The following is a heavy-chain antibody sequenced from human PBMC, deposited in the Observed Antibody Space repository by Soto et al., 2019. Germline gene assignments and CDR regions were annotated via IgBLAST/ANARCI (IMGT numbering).Heavy chain of an antibody. D-gene: IGHD1-26*01. CDR2: ISWDGGST. J-gene: IGHJ5*01. CDR1: GFTFDDYA. V-gene: IGHV3-43D*04. Sequence: GGSLRLSCAASGFTFDDYATHWLRQAPGKGLEWVSLISWDGGSTYYADSVKGRFTISRDNFKSSLYLQMSSLRAEDTAVYYCAKGKISTTTYTSFDSWGQGTLVTVSS. CDR3: AKGKISTTTYTSFDS.